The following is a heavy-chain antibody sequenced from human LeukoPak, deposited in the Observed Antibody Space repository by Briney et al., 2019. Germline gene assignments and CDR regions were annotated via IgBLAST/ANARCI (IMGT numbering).Heavy chain of an antibody. J-gene: IGHJ4*02. D-gene: IGHD5/OR15-5a*01. CDR3: ARGLSSANFFDC. V-gene: IGHV4-4*07. CDR1: GDSISSHY. CDR2: IYTTENT. Sequence: PLETLSLTCTVSGDSISSHYWSWIRQPAGMGLEWIGRIYTTENTNFNPSLRSRVTISLDKSKNQFSLKLRSVTAADTAVYYCARGLSSANFFDCWGQGTLVTVSS.